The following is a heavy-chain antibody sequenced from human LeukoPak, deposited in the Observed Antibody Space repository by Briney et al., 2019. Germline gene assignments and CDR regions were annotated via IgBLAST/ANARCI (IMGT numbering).Heavy chain of an antibody. J-gene: IGHJ5*02. CDR1: GYTFTGYY. CDR3: ARGYCSSTSCDWFDP. Sequence: ASVTVSCKASGYTFTGYYMHWVRQAPGQGLEWMGRINPNSGGTNYAQRFQGRVTMTRDTSTSTAYMELRSLRSDDTAVYYCARGYCSSTSCDWFDPWGQGTLVTVSS. CDR2: INPNSGGT. V-gene: IGHV1-2*06. D-gene: IGHD2-2*01.